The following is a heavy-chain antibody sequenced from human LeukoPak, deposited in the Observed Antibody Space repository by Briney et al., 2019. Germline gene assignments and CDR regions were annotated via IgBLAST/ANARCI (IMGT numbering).Heavy chain of an antibody. CDR3: ARGRRDGYNLEYFDK. CDR2: FYYSGST. CDR1: GGSISTSNYY. D-gene: IGHD5-24*01. Sequence: SETLSLTCTVSGGSISTSNYYWGWIRQPPGKGLQWIGSFYYSGSTYYNPSLKSRVTIYVDTSKNQFSLKLSSVTAADTAVYYCARGRRDGYNLEYFDKWGQGTLVTVSS. V-gene: IGHV4-39*01. J-gene: IGHJ4*02.